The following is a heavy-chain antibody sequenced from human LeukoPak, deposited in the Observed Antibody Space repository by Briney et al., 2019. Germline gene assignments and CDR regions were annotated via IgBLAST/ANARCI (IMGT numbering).Heavy chain of an antibody. V-gene: IGHV3-21*01. Sequence: GGSLRLSCAASGFTFITYSMNCVRQAPAKGLECVSSISSSSSYIYYADSLKGRFTISRDNAKNSLYLQMNSLRAEDTAVYYCARDPVAGAYWGQGTLVTVSS. CDR3: ARDPVAGAY. J-gene: IGHJ4*02. CDR2: ISSSSSYI. D-gene: IGHD6-19*01. CDR1: GFTFITYS.